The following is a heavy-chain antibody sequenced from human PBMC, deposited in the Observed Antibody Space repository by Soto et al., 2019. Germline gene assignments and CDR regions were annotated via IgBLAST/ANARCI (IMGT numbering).Heavy chain of an antibody. Sequence: GGSLRLSCAASGFTFSSYAMSWVRQAPGKGLEWASAISGSGGSTYYADSVKGRFTISRDNSKNTLYLQMNSLRAEDTAVYYCAKDAGYYYYYYGMDVWGQGTTVTVSS. V-gene: IGHV3-23*01. CDR1: GFTFSSYA. CDR3: AKDAGYYYYYYGMDV. CDR2: ISGSGGST. J-gene: IGHJ6*02. D-gene: IGHD1-26*01.